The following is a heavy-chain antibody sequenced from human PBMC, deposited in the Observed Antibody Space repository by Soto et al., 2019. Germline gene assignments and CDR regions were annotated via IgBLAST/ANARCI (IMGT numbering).Heavy chain of an antibody. D-gene: IGHD1-26*01. V-gene: IGHV1-69*01. CDR3: ARERGPEELLGHFDR. J-gene: IGHJ4*02. Sequence: QEQLVQSGAEVKKPGSSVKVSCKASGGIFSSYALSWVRQAPGQGLEWMGGIIPIFGTSNYAQKFQGRVTITADESTSTAYMELSSLTSEDTAVYYCARERGPEELLGHFDRWGQGTLVTVS. CDR2: IIPIFGTS. CDR1: GGIFSSYA.